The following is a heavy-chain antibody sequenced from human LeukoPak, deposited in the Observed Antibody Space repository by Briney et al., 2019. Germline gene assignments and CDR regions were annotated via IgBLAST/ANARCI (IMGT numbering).Heavy chain of an antibody. CDR2: FDPEDGET. D-gene: IGHD3-10*01. V-gene: IGHV1-24*01. CDR1: GYTLTELS. CDR3: ATATYYYGSGSYPGY. J-gene: IGHJ4*02. Sequence: ASVKVSCKVSGYTLTELSMHWVRQAPGKGLEWMGGFDPEDGETIYAQKFQGRVTMTEDTSTDTAYMELSSLRSEDTAVYYCATATYYYGSGSYPGYWGQGTLVTVSS.